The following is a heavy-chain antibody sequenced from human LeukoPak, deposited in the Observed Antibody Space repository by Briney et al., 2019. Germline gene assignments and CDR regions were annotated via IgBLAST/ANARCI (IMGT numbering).Heavy chain of an antibody. D-gene: IGHD3-10*01. V-gene: IGHV3-48*01. J-gene: IGHJ4*02. Sequence: GGSLRLSCAASGLTISSYSMNWVRQAPGKGLQWVSYISSSSSTIYYADSVKGRFTISRDNAKNSLYLQMNSLRAEDTAVYYCARALWFGETFPAYWGQGTLVIVSS. CDR3: ARALWFGETFPAY. CDR2: ISSSSSTI. CDR1: GLTISSYS.